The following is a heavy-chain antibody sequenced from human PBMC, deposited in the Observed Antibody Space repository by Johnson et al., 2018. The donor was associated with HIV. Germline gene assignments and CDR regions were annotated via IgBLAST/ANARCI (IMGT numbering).Heavy chain of an antibody. CDR3: VYFYSNWVDAFDI. CDR2: IYSGGST. J-gene: IGHJ3*02. Sequence: VQLVESGGGLVQPGGSLRLSCAASGFTFSSYWMSWVRQAPGKGLEWVSVIYSGGSTYYADSVKGRFTISRDNSKNTLYLQMNSLRAEDTAVYYCVYFYSNWVDAFDIWGQGTMVTVSS. V-gene: IGHV3-66*01. CDR1: GFTFSSYW. D-gene: IGHD4-11*01.